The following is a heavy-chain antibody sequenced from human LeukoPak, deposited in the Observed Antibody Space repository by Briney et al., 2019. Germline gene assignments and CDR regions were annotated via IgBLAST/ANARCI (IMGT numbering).Heavy chain of an antibody. CDR1: GYTLTELS. V-gene: IGHV1-24*01. D-gene: IGHD5-24*01. CDR2: FDPEDGET. CDR3: AGSGRDGYSFDY. J-gene: IGHJ4*02. Sequence: ASVKVSCKASGYTLTELSMHWLRQAPGKGLEWMGGFDPEDGETIYAQKFQGRVTMTEDTSTDTAYMELSSLRSEDTAVYYCAGSGRDGYSFDYWGQGTLVTVSS.